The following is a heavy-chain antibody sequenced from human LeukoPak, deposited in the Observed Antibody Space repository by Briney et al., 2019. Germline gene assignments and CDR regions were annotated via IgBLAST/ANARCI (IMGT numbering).Heavy chain of an antibody. CDR1: GFTFSSYG. V-gene: IGHV3-30*03. CDR2: ISYDGSNK. J-gene: IGHJ4*02. Sequence: PGGSLRLSRAASGFTFSSYGMHWVRQAPGKGLEWVAVISYDGSNKYYADSVKGRFTISRDNSKNTLYLQMNSLRAEDTAVYYCARRNFDYWGQGTLVTVSS. CDR3: ARRNFDY.